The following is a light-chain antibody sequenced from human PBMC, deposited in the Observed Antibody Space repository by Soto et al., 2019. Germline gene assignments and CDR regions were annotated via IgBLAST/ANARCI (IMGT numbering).Light chain of an antibody. CDR2: GNN. J-gene: IGLJ2*01. Sequence: QSVLTQQPSVSGAPGQRVTIACTGNKSNIGGGYDVHGYQQLPGTAPKLLIYGNNNRPSGVPDRFSGSKSYASASLAITGLQSEDEADYYCHSYDSSLSGSVFGGGTKLTV. CDR3: HSYDSSLSGSV. CDR1: KSNIGGGYD. V-gene: IGLV1-40*01.